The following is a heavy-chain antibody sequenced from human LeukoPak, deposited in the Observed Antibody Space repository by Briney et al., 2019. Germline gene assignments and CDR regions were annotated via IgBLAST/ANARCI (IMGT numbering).Heavy chain of an antibody. Sequence: GGSLRLSCAASGFTFSSYWMHWVRQAPGKGLVWVSRINTDGSSTTYADSVKGRFTISRDNAKNTLYLQMNSLRAEDMAVYYCARDSVDGYTFDIWGQGTMVTVSS. CDR3: ARDSVDGYTFDI. D-gene: IGHD3-16*02. V-gene: IGHV3-74*01. CDR1: GFTFSSYW. CDR2: INTDGSST. J-gene: IGHJ3*02.